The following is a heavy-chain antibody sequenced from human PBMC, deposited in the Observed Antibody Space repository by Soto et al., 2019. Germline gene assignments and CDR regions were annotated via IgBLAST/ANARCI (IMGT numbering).Heavy chain of an antibody. Sequence: EVQLSGSGGGLVQPGGSLRLSCAASGFTFSSYAMSWVRQAPGKGLEWVSAISGSSTSTYYADSVKGRFTISRDTSKNTLYLQMSSLRAEDTTLYYCAKAPSAACAMENYFDYWGQGTLFPVSS. D-gene: IGHD1-1*01. CDR2: ISGSSTST. CDR3: AKAPSAACAMENYFDY. CDR1: GFTFSSYA. J-gene: IGHJ4*02. V-gene: IGHV3-23*01.